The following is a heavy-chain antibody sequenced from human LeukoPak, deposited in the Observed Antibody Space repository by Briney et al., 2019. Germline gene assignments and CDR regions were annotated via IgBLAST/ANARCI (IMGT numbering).Heavy chain of an antibody. Sequence: SETLSLTCTVSGGSISTSSYYWGWVRQPPGKGLEWIGNIFYSGSTYYSPSLKSRVTISLDTSRNQFSLKLSSVTAADTAVYYCARDRRLGSSGWYSSWFDPWGQGTLVTVSS. CDR2: IFYSGST. CDR3: ARDRRLGSSGWYSSWFDP. CDR1: GGSISTSSYY. J-gene: IGHJ5*02. D-gene: IGHD6-19*01. V-gene: IGHV4-39*07.